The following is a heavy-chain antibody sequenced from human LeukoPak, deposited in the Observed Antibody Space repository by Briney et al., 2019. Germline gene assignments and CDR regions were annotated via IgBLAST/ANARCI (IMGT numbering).Heavy chain of an antibody. CDR1: LVTLTTYM. CDR3: ARDSHDYGDSDYFDY. CDR2: ISSSGTYI. Sequence: GGSLRLSSADSLVTLTTYMMNSVRAAPGEGRERVSSISSSGTYIYYADSLKGRFTISRDNAKNSLYLQMNSLRAEDTAVYYCARDSHDYGDSDYFDYWGQGTLVTVSS. V-gene: IGHV3-21*01. D-gene: IGHD4-17*01. J-gene: IGHJ4*02.